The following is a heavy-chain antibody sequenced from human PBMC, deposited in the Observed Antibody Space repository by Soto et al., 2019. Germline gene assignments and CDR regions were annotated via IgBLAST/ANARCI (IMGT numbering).Heavy chain of an antibody. CDR2: ISGSGGST. Sequence: GGSLSLSCAASGFTFSSYAMSWVRQAPGKGLEWVSAISGSGGSTYYADSVKGRFTISRDNSKNTLYLQMNSLRAEDTAVYYCAKMRTYYCSGGSCYYYYYMDVWGKGTTVTVSS. J-gene: IGHJ6*03. V-gene: IGHV3-23*01. D-gene: IGHD2-15*01. CDR3: AKMRTYYCSGGSCYYYYYMDV. CDR1: GFTFSSYA.